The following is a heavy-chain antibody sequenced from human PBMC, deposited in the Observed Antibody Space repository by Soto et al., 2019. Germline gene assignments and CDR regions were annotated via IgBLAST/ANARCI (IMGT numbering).Heavy chain of an antibody. CDR3: ARDGPLGIAARPTNWLDP. CDR2: IIPIFGTA. V-gene: IGHV1-69*13. D-gene: IGHD6-6*01. CDR1: GGTFSSYA. Sequence: SVKVSCKASGGTFSSYAISWVRQAPGQGLEWMGGIIPIFGTANYAQKFQGRVTITADESTSTAYMELSSLRSEDTAVYYCARDGPLGIAARPTNWLDPWGQGTLVTVSS. J-gene: IGHJ5*02.